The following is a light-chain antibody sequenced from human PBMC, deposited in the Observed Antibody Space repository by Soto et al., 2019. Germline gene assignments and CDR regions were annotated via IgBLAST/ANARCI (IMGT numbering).Light chain of an antibody. CDR1: SSNIGGNY. V-gene: IGLV1-51*01. Sequence: QSVLTQPPSVSAAPGQTINISCSGSSSNIGGNYVSWYQQLPRTAPKLLIYDNSKRFSGIPDRFSGSKSGTSATLGITGLHTEDEASYYCGTSDITLDTVVFGGGTKLTVL. CDR3: GTSDITLDTVV. J-gene: IGLJ2*01. CDR2: DNS.